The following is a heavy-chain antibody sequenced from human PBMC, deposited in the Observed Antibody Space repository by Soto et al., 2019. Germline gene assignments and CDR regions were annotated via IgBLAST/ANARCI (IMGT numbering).Heavy chain of an antibody. J-gene: IGHJ6*02. CDR2: MNPNSGNT. CDR1: GYTFSSYD. CDR3: TRVGPHAMDV. D-gene: IGHD3-16*01. V-gene: IGHV1-8*01. Sequence: QVQLVQSGAEGKKPGASVKVSCKASGYTFSSYDINWVRQAPGQGPEWLGWMNPNSGNTGYAQRLQGRVTMTRNTSTRTAYMELRSMRSEDTAVYYCTRVGPHAMDVWGQGTAVTVSS.